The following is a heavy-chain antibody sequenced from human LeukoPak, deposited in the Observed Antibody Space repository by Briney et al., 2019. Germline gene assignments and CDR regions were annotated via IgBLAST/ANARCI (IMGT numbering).Heavy chain of an antibody. CDR3: ARHLRKYPGAFYI. CDR1: GGSISSSSYY. CDR2: IYYSGST. D-gene: IGHD6-6*01. V-gene: IGHV4-39*01. Sequence: SETLSLTCTVSGGSISSSSYYWGWIRQPPGKGLEWIGSIYYSGSTYYNPSLKSRVTISVDTSKNQFSLKLSSVTAADTAVYYCARHLRKYPGAFYIWGQGTMVTVSS. J-gene: IGHJ3*02.